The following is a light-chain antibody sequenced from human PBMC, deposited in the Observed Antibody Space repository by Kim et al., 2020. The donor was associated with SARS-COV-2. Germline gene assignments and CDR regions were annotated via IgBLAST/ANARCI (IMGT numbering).Light chain of an antibody. CDR2: KGS. CDR3: MQGTHWPFT. CDR1: QSLGYSDGNIY. V-gene: IGKV2-30*01. Sequence: PASISCRSSQSLGYSDGNIYLNWFHQRPGQSPRRLIYKGSNRDSGVPDRFSGSGSGTDFTLQISRVEAEEVGVYYCMQGTHWPFTFGPGTKVDIK. J-gene: IGKJ3*01.